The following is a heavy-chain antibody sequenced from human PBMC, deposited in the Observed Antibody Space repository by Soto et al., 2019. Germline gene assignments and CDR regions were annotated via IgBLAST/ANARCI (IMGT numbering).Heavy chain of an antibody. CDR2: IYYSGST. CDR3: ARDGFSSWFDP. D-gene: IGHD3-3*01. CDR1: GDSISSGDYY. V-gene: IGHV4-30-4*01. Sequence: SETLSLTXTVSGDSISSGDYYWSWIRQPPGKGLEWIGYIYYSGSTYYNPSLRSRLTMSIDTSKNQFSLKLSSVTAADTAVYYCARDGFSSWFDPWGQGTLVTVSS. J-gene: IGHJ5*02.